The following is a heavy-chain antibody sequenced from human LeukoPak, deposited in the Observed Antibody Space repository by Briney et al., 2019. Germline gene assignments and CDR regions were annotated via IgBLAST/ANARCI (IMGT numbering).Heavy chain of an antibody. V-gene: IGHV3-66*01. D-gene: IGHD2-21*02. CDR3: AREEVTTGAFDI. CDR1: GFTVSSNY. Sequence: GGSLRLSCAASGFTVSSNYMTWVRQTPRKGLEWVSVIYSGGSTYYADSVKGRFTISRDNSKNTLYLQMNSLRAEDTAVYYCAREEVTTGAFDIWGQGTMVTVSS. CDR2: IYSGGST. J-gene: IGHJ3*02.